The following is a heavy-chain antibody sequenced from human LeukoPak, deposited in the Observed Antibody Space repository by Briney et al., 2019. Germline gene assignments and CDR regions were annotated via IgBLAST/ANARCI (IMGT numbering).Heavy chain of an antibody. D-gene: IGHD1-7*01. J-gene: IGHJ5*02. Sequence: AGGSLRLSCVASGFTVSSNYMSWVRQAPGEGVEWVSDIYSGGSTYYADSVKGRFTISRDNSKNTLYLQMNSLRAEDTAAYYCARGATDTTRWFDPWGQGTLVTVSS. CDR1: GFTVSSNY. CDR3: ARGATDTTRWFDP. V-gene: IGHV3-66*01. CDR2: IYSGGST.